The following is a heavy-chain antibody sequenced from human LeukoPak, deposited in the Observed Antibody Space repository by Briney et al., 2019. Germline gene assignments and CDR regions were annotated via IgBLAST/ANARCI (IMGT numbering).Heavy chain of an antibody. CDR3: ARDRYYYDSSGYGLWFDP. J-gene: IGHJ5*02. D-gene: IGHD3-22*01. CDR1: GGSISSYY. Sequence: SETLSLTCTVPGGSISSYYWSWIRQPAGKGLEWIGRIYTSGSTNYNPSLKSRVTMSVDTSKNQFSLKLSSVTAADTAVYYCARDRYYYDSSGYGLWFDPWGQGTLVTVSS. V-gene: IGHV4-4*07. CDR2: IYTSGST.